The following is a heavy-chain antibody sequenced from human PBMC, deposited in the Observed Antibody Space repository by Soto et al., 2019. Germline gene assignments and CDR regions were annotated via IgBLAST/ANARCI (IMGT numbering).Heavy chain of an antibody. CDR3: ARAWGSDSSGYYYGMDV. CDR2: INPSGGST. J-gene: IGHJ6*02. D-gene: IGHD3-22*01. CDR1: GYTFTSYY. V-gene: IGHV1-46*01. Sequence: VPVKVSCKASGYTFTSYYMHWVRQAPGQGLEWMGIINPSGGSTSYAQKFQGRVTMTRDTSTSTVYMELSSLRSEDTAAYYCARAWGSDSSGYYYGMDVWGQGTTGTVSS.